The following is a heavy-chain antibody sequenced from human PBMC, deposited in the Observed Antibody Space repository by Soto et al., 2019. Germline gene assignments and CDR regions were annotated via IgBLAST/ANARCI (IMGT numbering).Heavy chain of an antibody. Sequence: QVQLVQSGAEVKKPGASVKVSCKASGYTFTSYGITWVRQAPGQGLEWMGWISAYNGNTNYAQKLQGRVTMTTDTSTSTAYMELRSLRSDDTAVYYCARVGYYGDYSQRPLYDAFDIWGQGTMVTVSS. V-gene: IGHV1-18*01. D-gene: IGHD4-17*01. CDR2: ISAYNGNT. J-gene: IGHJ3*02. CDR3: ARVGYYGDYSQRPLYDAFDI. CDR1: GYTFTSYG.